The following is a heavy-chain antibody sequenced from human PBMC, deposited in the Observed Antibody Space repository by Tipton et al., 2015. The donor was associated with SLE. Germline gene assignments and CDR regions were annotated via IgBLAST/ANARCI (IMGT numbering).Heavy chain of an antibody. D-gene: IGHD3-3*01. CDR3: ARAPLECESPSHGFDI. J-gene: IGHJ3*02. CDR2: VSAYNGNT. Sequence: QSGAEVKKPGASVTVSCKASGYSFTSYYIHWVRRAPGQGLEWMGWVSAYNGNTKYAQKFQGRVTMTTDTSTSTAYQELRSLRSDDTAVYYCARAPLECESPSHGFDIWGQGTMVTVSS. V-gene: IGHV1-18*01. CDR1: GYSFTSYY.